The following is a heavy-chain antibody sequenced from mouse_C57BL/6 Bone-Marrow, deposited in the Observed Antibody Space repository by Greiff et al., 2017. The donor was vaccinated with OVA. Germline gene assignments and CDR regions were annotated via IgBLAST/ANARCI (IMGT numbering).Heavy chain of an antibody. V-gene: IGHV5-6*01. CDR2: ISSGGSYT. Sequence: VQLQQSGGDLVKPGGSLKLSCAASGFTFSSYGMSWVRQTPDKRLEWVATISSGGSYTYYPDSVKGRFTISRDNAKNTLYLQMSSLKSEDTAMYYCASSDGYYLDYWGQGTTLTVSS. J-gene: IGHJ2*01. CDR3: ASSDGYYLDY. CDR1: GFTFSSYG. D-gene: IGHD2-3*01.